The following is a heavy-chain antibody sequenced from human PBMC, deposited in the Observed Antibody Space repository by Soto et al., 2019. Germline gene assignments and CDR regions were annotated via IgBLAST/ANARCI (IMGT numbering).Heavy chain of an antibody. D-gene: IGHD6-13*01. Sequence: GESLKISCTGFGYTFTTFWVIWVRQMPGKGLEWMGRIDPRDSYVNYSPSFQGHVTISVDKSISTAYLQWGSLKASDTAMYYCARVKAAADFFDAFDIWGQGTMVTVSS. CDR3: ARVKAAADFFDAFDI. CDR1: GYTFTTFW. V-gene: IGHV5-10-1*01. CDR2: IDPRDSYV. J-gene: IGHJ3*02.